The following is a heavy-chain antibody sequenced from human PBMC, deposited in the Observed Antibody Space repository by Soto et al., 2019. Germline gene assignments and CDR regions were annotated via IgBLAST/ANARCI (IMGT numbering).Heavy chain of an antibody. J-gene: IGHJ5*02. CDR1: GFTFSDSP. Sequence: EVQLVESGGGLVQPGGSLKLSCTASGFTFSDSPMHWVRQASGKGLEWVGRIRSKADSYATASGASVKGRFTISRDDSKNTAYLKMNSLKTEDAAVYYCSSHSPEDMRRTWGQGTLVTVSS. V-gene: IGHV3-73*02. D-gene: IGHD2-15*01. CDR2: IRSKADSYAT. CDR3: SSHSPEDMRRT.